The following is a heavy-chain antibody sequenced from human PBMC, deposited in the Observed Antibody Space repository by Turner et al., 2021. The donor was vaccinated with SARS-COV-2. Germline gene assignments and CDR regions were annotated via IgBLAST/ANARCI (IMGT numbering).Heavy chain of an antibody. J-gene: IGHJ1*01. V-gene: IGHV4-39*02. CDR3: ARDGGDPTRYFQH. CDR1: GGSISSSSYF. CDR2: IYYSGST. Sequence: QLQLQESGPGLVKPSETLSLTCTVSGGSISSSSYFWGWIRQPPGKGLEWIGSIYYSGSTYYKPSLKSRVTISVDTSKNQFSLKLRSVTAADTAVYYCARDGGDPTRYFQHWGQGTLVTVSS. D-gene: IGHD2-21*02.